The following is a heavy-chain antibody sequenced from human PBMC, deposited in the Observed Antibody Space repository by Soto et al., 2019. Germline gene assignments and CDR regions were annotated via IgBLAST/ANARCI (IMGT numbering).Heavy chain of an antibody. Sequence: SETLSLTCTVSGGSISNYYWNWVRQSPGKGLEWIGEAHHSGRTNYNPSLKSRVTISVDKSKNHFSLKLSSVTAADTAVYYCARSEATGLDHWGQGTLVTVSS. D-gene: IGHD1-26*01. CDR3: ARSEATGLDH. CDR1: GGSISNYY. CDR2: AHHSGRT. J-gene: IGHJ4*02. V-gene: IGHV4-34*01.